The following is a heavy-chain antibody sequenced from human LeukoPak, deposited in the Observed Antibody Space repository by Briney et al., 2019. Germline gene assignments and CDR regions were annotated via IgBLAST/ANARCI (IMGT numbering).Heavy chain of an antibody. CDR2: IYYSGST. D-gene: IGHD3-10*01. CDR1: GGSISSYY. V-gene: IGHV4-59*08. CDR3: ARSQTYYYGSGSYYYYYYGMDV. J-gene: IGHJ6*02. Sequence: SETLSLTCTVPGGSISSYYWSWIRQPPGKGLEWIGYIYYSGSTNYNPSLKSRVTISVDTSKNQFSLKLSSVTAADTAVYYCARSQTYYYGSGSYYYYYYGMDVWGQGTTVTVSS.